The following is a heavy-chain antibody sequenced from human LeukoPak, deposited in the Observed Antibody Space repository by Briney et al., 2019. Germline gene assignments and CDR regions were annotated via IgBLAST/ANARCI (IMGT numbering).Heavy chain of an antibody. J-gene: IGHJ5*02. Sequence: ASVTVSCKASGGTFSSYAISWVRQAPGQGLEWMGGIIPIFGTANYAQKFQGRVTITADESTSTAYMELSSLRSEDTAVYYCARAFRHYDFWSGYPERGWFDPWGQGTLVTVSS. CDR2: IIPIFGTA. D-gene: IGHD3-3*01. V-gene: IGHV1-69*13. CDR1: GGTFSSYA. CDR3: ARAFRHYDFWSGYPERGWFDP.